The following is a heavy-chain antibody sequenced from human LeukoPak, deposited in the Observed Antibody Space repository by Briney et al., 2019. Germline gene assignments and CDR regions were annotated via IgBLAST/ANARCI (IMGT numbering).Heavy chain of an antibody. D-gene: IGHD7-27*01. CDR1: GGSFSGYY. CDR3: ARVYIRNWEPNWFDP. J-gene: IGHJ5*02. Sequence: PSETLSLTCAVYGGSFSGYYWSWIRQPPGKGLEWIGEINHSGSTNYNPSLKSRVTISVDTSKNQFSLKLSSVTAADTAVYYCARVYIRNWEPNWFDPWGQGTLVTVSS. V-gene: IGHV4-34*01. CDR2: INHSGST.